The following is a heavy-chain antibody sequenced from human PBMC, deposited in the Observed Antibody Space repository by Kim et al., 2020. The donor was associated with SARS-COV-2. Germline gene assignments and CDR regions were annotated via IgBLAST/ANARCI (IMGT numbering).Heavy chain of an antibody. CDR3: VSSDFGVENPNYGMDV. J-gene: IGHJ6*02. CDR2: ISAYNGNT. Sequence: ASVKVSCKASGYTFTSYGISWVRQAPGQGLEWMGWISAYNGNTNYAQKLQGRVTMTTDTSTSTAFMELRSLRSDDTAVYYCVSSDFGVENPNYGMDVWGQGTTVTVSS. D-gene: IGHD3-3*01. CDR1: GYTFTSYG. V-gene: IGHV1-18*01.